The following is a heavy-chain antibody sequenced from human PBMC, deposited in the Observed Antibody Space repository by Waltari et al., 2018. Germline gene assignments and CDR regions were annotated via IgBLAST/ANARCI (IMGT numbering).Heavy chain of an antibody. Sequence: QLQLQESGPGLVKPSETLSLTCTVSGGSISSSSYYWGWIRQPPGKGLEWIGSIYYSGSTYYHPSLKSRVTISVDTSKNQFSLKLSSVTAADTAVYYCARQGIAVAGTGSHFDYWGQGTLVTVSS. CDR3: ARQGIAVAGTGSHFDY. J-gene: IGHJ4*02. D-gene: IGHD6-19*01. CDR1: GGSISSSSYY. V-gene: IGHV4-39*07. CDR2: IYYSGST.